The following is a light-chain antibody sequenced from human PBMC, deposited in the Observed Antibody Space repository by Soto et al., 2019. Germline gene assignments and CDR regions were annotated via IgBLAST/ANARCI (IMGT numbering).Light chain of an antibody. Sequence: SSELTQPPSVSVSPGQTASITCSGDKLGDKYASWYQSKPGQSPVLVIYQDIQRPSGIPERFSGSNSGNTATLTISGTQAMDKADYYCQAWDSSTGIFGGGTKLPVL. CDR2: QDI. CDR3: QAWDSSTGI. V-gene: IGLV3-1*01. J-gene: IGLJ2*01. CDR1: KLGDKY.